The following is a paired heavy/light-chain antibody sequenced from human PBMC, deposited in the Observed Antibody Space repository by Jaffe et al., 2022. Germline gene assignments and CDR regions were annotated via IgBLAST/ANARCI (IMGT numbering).Light chain of an antibody. CDR1: SSDVGSYNL. Sequence: QSALTQPASVSGSPGQSITISCTGTSSDVGSYNLVSWYQQHPGKAPKLMIYEGTKRPSGVSNRFSGSKSGNTASLTISGLQAEDEADYYCCSYARSWVFGGGTKLTVL. V-gene: IGLV2-23*01. J-gene: IGLJ3*02. CDR2: EGT. CDR3: CSYARSWV.
Heavy chain of an antibody. D-gene: IGHD3-16*01. CDR2: IYPGDSDT. CDR3: VRHPMGPWNYFDY. CDR1: GYSFTNYW. J-gene: IGHJ4*02. Sequence: EVQLVQSGAEVKKPGESLKISCKGSGYSFTNYWIGWVRQMPGKGLEWMGFIYPGDSDTRYSPSFQGQVTISADKSTTTAYLQWSSLKASDTAIYYCVRHPMGPWNYFDYWGQGTLVTVSS. V-gene: IGHV5-51*01.